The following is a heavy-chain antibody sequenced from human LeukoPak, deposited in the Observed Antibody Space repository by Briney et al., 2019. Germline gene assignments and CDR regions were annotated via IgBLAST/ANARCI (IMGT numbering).Heavy chain of an antibody. V-gene: IGHV3-73*01. Sequence: GGSLRLSCAASGFTFSGSAMHWVRQASGKGLEWVGRIRSKANSYATAYAASVKGRFTISRDDSKNTAYLQMNSLRAEDTAVYYCAKDMRGYSYAFDYWGQGTLVTVSS. CDR3: AKDMRGYSYAFDY. D-gene: IGHD5-18*01. CDR1: GFTFSGSA. CDR2: IRSKANSYAT. J-gene: IGHJ4*02.